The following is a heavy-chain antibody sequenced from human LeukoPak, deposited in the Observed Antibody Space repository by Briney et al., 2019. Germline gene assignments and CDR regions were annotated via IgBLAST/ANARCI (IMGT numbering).Heavy chain of an antibody. CDR3: ARRSYDILTGYYPDY. V-gene: IGHV5-51*01. Sequence: GESLKISCKGSGYRFTSYWIGWVRQMPGKGLEWMGIIYPGDSDTRYSPSFQGQVTISADKSINTAYLQWSGLKASDTAMYYCARRSYDILTGYYPDYWGQGTLVTVSS. J-gene: IGHJ4*02. D-gene: IGHD3-9*01. CDR2: IYPGDSDT. CDR1: GYRFTSYW.